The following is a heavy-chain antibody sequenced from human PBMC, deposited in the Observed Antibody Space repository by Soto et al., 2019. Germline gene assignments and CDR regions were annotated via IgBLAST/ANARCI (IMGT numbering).Heavy chain of an antibody. CDR1: GFTFSSYA. CDR2: ISGSGGST. CDR3: AKDRGPDDFWSGGTYYYGMDV. V-gene: IGHV3-23*01. J-gene: IGHJ6*02. D-gene: IGHD3-3*01. Sequence: EVQLLESGGGLVQPGGSLRLSCAASGFTFSSYAMSWVRQAPGKGLAWVSAISGSGGSTYYADSVKGRFTISRDNSKNTLYLQMNSLRAEDTAVYYCAKDRGPDDFWSGGTYYYGMDVWGQGTTVTVSS.